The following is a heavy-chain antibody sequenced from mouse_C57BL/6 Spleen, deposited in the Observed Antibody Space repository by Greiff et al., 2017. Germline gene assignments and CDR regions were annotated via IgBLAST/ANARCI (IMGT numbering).Heavy chain of an antibody. V-gene: IGHV1-82*01. Sequence: QVQLQQSGPELVKPGASVQISCKASGYAFSSSWMNWVKQRPGKGLEWIGRIYPGDGDTNYNGKFKGKATLTADNSSSTAYMQLSSLTSEDSAVYFCASQTAQALYYAMDYWGQGTSVTVSS. CDR1: GYAFSSSW. D-gene: IGHD3-2*02. J-gene: IGHJ4*01. CDR3: ASQTAQALYYAMDY. CDR2: IYPGDGDT.